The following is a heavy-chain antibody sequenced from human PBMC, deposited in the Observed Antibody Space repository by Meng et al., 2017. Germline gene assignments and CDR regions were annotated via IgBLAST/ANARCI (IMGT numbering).Heavy chain of an antibody. CDR3: ARIGDWGSTRYFDY. CDR2: IYHSGST. D-gene: IGHD7-27*01. CDR1: GGSISSSNW. Sequence: QLRFQGSCRGLVRPAGPLSLTCAVPGGSISSSNWWSWVRQPPGKGLEWIGEIYHSGSTNYNPSLKSRVTISVDKSKNQFSLKLSSVTAADTAVYYCARIGDWGSTRYFDYWGQGTLVTVSS. V-gene: IGHV4-4*02. J-gene: IGHJ4*02.